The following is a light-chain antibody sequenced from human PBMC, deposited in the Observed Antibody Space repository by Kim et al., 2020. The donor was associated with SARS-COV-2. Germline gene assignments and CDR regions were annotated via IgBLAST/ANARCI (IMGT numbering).Light chain of an antibody. CDR2: EGT. CDR1: SLGGKY. CDR3: QTWDSRTVI. J-gene: IGLJ2*01. Sequence: SYELTQPPSVSVALRQTASITCSGDSLGGKYACWYQQKPGQSPVLVIYEGTERPSGIPERFSGSKSGTTATLTISGTQPTDEADYYCQTWDSRTVIFGGGTQLTVL. V-gene: IGLV3-1*01.